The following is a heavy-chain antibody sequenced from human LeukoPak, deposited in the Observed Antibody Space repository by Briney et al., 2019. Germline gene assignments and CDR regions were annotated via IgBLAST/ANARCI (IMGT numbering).Heavy chain of an antibody. CDR3: ARDMRGGFDY. Sequence: GGSLRLSCAASGFTFSSYSMNWVRQAPGKGLKWVSSINSSSSYIYYADSVKGRFTISRDNAKNSLYLQMNSLGAEDTAVYYCARDMRGGFDYWGQGTLVTVSS. D-gene: IGHD2-2*01. CDR1: GFTFSSYS. J-gene: IGHJ4*02. CDR2: INSSSSYI. V-gene: IGHV3-21*01.